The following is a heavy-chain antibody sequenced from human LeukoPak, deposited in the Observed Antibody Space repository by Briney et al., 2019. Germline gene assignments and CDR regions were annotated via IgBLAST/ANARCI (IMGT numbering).Heavy chain of an antibody. V-gene: IGHV3-74*01. Sequence: GGPLTLSCAASGFTFSSYWMHWVRHAPGKGLVWASRISSDGSSTSYADYVKVRFTISRDNAQNTLYLQMNSLRAEDQAVYYSASDIGDWGQGTLVTVSS. CDR3: ASDIGD. D-gene: IGHD3-10*01. CDR1: GFTFSSYW. CDR2: ISSDGSST. J-gene: IGHJ4*02.